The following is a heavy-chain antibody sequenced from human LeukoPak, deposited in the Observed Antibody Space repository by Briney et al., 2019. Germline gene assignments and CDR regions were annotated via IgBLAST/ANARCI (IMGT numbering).Heavy chain of an antibody. CDR1: GFTFSSYA. CDR2: ISYDGSNK. J-gene: IGHJ4*01. Sequence: GALRLSCAASGFTFSSYAMHWVRQAPGKGLEWVAVISYDGSNKYYADSVKGRFTISRDNSKNTLYLQMNSLRPDDTALYYCSTDPRLLIYWGHGTLVTVSS. V-gene: IGHV3-30*04. CDR3: STDPRLLIY. D-gene: IGHD2-8*01.